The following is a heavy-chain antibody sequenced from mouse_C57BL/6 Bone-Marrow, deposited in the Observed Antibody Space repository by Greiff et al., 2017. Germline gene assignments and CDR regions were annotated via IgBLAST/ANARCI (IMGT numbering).Heavy chain of an antibody. J-gene: IGHJ3*01. V-gene: IGHV1-85*01. CDR1: GYTFTSYD. CDR2: IYPRDGST. CDR3: ARGHDGRVFAY. Sequence: VQVVESGPELVKPGASVKLSCKASGYTFTSYDINWVKQRPGQGLEWIGWIYPRDGSTKYNEKFKGKATLTVDTSSSTAYMELHSLTSEDSAVYFCARGHDGRVFAYWGQGTLVTVSA. D-gene: IGHD1-1*01.